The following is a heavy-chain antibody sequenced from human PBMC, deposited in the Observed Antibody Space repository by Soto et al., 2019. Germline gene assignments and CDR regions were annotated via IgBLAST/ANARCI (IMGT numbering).Heavy chain of an antibody. J-gene: IGHJ4*02. Sequence: ASVKVSCKASGYTFTSYDINWVRQATGQGLEWMGWMNPNSGNTGYAQKFQGRVTMTRNTSISTAYMELSSLRSEDTAVYYCARGDIAVAGPAYWGQGTLVTVSS. D-gene: IGHD6-19*01. CDR2: MNPNSGNT. CDR1: GYTFTSYD. V-gene: IGHV1-8*01. CDR3: ARGDIAVAGPAY.